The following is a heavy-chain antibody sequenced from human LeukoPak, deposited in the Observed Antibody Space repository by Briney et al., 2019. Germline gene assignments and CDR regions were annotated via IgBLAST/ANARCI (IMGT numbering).Heavy chain of an antibody. J-gene: IGHJ6*03. V-gene: IGHV4-34*01. Sequence: SETLSLTCCVYGESFSGHHWSWIRQSPGKGLEWIGEIDVSGSTNYRPSLKSRVTISADTSKNQFSLRLNAVTAADAAVYYCAGAQAQDDFGDYGTGLSGYYSFYMDVWGKGTTVIVSS. CDR3: AGAQAQDDFGDYGTGLSGYYSFYMDV. D-gene: IGHD4-17*01. CDR2: IDVSGST. CDR1: GESFSGHH.